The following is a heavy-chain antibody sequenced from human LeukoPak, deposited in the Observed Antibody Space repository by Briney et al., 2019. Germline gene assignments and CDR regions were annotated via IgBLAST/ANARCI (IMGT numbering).Heavy chain of an antibody. J-gene: IGHJ5*02. D-gene: IGHD3-3*01. CDR3: ARSTDYNDFWSGYWGTNWFDP. CDR2: IYYSGST. Sequence: SETLSLTCTVSGGSISSGGYYWGWIRQPPGKGLEWIGSIYYSGSTYYNPSLKSRVTISVDTSKNQFSLKLSSVTAADTAVYYCARSTDYNDFWSGYWGTNWFDPWGQGTLVTVSS. CDR1: GGSISSGGYY. V-gene: IGHV4-39*07.